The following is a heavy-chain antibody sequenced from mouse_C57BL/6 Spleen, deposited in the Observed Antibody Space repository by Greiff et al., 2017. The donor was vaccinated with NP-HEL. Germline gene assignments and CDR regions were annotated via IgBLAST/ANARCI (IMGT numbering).Heavy chain of an antibody. CDR2: IDPEDGDT. CDR3: TLTTVVATGYFDV. CDR1: GFNIKDYY. Sequence: VQLQQSGAELVRPGASVKLSCTASGFNIKDYYMHWVKQRPEQGLEWIGRIDPEDGDTEYAPKFQGKATMTADTSSNTAYLQLSSLTSEDTAVYYCTLTTVVATGYFDVWGTGTTVTVSS. J-gene: IGHJ1*03. D-gene: IGHD1-1*01. V-gene: IGHV14-1*01.